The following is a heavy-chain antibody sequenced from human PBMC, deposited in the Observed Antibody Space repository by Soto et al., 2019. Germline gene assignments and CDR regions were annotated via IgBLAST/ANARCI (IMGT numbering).Heavy chain of an antibody. V-gene: IGHV4-39*01. CDR2: IYYSGST. J-gene: IGHJ4*02. Sequence: QLQLQESGPGLVKSSETLSLTCTVSGGSISSSNYYWGWIRQPPGKGLEWIGTIYYSGSTYYNPSVKGRVTISVDTSKNHVSLKLSSVTAADTAVYYCGRLLGAAAVNYWGQGTLVTVSS. D-gene: IGHD6-13*01. CDR1: GGSISSSNYY. CDR3: GRLLGAAAVNY.